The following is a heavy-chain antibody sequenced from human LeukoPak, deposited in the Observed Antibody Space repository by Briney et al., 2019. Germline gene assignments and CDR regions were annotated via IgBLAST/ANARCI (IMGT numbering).Heavy chain of an antibody. J-gene: IGHJ4*02. V-gene: IGHV1-69*04. CDR1: GGTFSNYA. D-gene: IGHD1-1*01. CDR3: ARSPMSRDNWNAFDY. Sequence: SVKVSCKASGGTFSNYAITWMRQAPGQGLEWMGRIIPIRGIANYRQKFQGRVTIIADKSTSTAYMELSSLRSEDTAVYYCARSPMSRDNWNAFDYWGQGTLVTVSS. CDR2: IIPIRGIA.